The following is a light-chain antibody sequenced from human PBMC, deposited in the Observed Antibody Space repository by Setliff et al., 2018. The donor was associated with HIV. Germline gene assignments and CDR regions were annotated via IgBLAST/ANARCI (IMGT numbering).Light chain of an antibody. Sequence: DIVMTQSPDSLAVSLGERATINCRTSQSLLYSSKNYLAWYQQKPGQPPTLLIYWASTRKSGVPDRFSGSGSGTDCTLTINNLQSEDVAVYYCQKYYNSPHTFGGGTKV. J-gene: IGKJ4*01. CDR2: WAS. V-gene: IGKV4-1*01. CDR3: QKYYNSPHT. CDR1: QSLLYSSKNY.